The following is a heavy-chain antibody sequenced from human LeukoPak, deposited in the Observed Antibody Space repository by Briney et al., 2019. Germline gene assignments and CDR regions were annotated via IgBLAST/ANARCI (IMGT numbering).Heavy chain of an antibody. D-gene: IGHD1-26*01. Sequence: GGSLRLSCAASGFTFSSYAMHWVRQAPGKGLEYVSAISSNGGSTYYANSVKGRFTISRDNAKNSLYLQMNSLRAEDTAVYYCAARDGSYDAGAFDIWGQGTMVTVSS. CDR3: AARDGSYDAGAFDI. J-gene: IGHJ3*02. V-gene: IGHV3-64*01. CDR1: GFTFSSYA. CDR2: ISSNGGST.